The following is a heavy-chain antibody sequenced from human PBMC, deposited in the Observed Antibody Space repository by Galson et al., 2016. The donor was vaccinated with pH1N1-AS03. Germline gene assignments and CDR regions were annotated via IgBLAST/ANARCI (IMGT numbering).Heavy chain of an antibody. CDR3: AKDRAYTFEGRFDS. V-gene: IGHV1-69*13. J-gene: IGHJ4*02. D-gene: IGHD5-18*01. CDR1: GGTFRNFA. Sequence: SVKVSCKASGGTFRNFAISWVRQAPGQGLEWMGGIIAIFGTTNYAQRFQGRVTITADESTTTAYMELSSLRSDDTAVYYCAKDRAYTFEGRFDSWGQGTVVTVSS. CDR2: IIAIFGTT.